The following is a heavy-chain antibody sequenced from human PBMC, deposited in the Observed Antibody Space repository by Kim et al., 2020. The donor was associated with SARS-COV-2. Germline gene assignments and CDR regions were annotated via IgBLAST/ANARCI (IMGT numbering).Heavy chain of an antibody. CDR2: ISSNGGST. J-gene: IGHJ4*02. CDR3: VKDPEPYVDTAMVTPRFDY. CDR1: GFTFSSYA. D-gene: IGHD5-18*01. V-gene: IGHV3-64D*06. Sequence: GGSLRLSCSASGFTFSSYAMHWVRQAPGKGLEYVSAISSNGGSTYYADSVKGRFTISRDNSKNTLYLQMSSLRAEDTAVYYCVKDPEPYVDTAMVTPRFDYWGQGTLVTVSS.